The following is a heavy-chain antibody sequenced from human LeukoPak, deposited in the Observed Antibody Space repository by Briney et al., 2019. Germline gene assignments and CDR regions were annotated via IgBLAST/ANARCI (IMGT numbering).Heavy chain of an antibody. CDR1: GYTLTELS. J-gene: IGHJ4*02. D-gene: IGHD4-23*01. CDR2: LDPEDGET. V-gene: IGHV1-24*01. Sequence: ASVKVSCKVSGYTLTELSMHWVRQAPGKGLEWMGGLDPEDGETIYAQKFQGRVTMTEDTSTDTAYMELSSLRSEDTAVYYCATAYGGNSRYYFDYWGQGTLVTVSS. CDR3: ATAYGGNSRYYFDY.